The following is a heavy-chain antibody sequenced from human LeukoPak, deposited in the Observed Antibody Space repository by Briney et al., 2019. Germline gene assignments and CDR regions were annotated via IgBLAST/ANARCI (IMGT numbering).Heavy chain of an antibody. CDR1: GYTFTGYY. D-gene: IGHD6-19*01. J-gene: IGHJ4*02. Sequence: ASVKVSCKASGYTFTGYYMHWVRQAPGQGLEWMGWMNPNSGNTGYAQKFQGRVTMTRNTSISTAYMELSSLRSEDTAVYYCARGGWYLRFGYWGQGTLVTVSS. CDR2: MNPNSGNT. V-gene: IGHV1-8*02. CDR3: ARGGWYLRFGY.